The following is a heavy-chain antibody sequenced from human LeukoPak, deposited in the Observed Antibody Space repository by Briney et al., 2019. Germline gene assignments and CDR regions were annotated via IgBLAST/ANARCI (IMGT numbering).Heavy chain of an antibody. V-gene: IGHV3-30*03. CDR2: ISYDGRNK. CDR3: ASHWAQQVVSDY. Sequence: GGSLRLSCVASGFTFSRFGMHWVRQAPGKGLEWVAVISYDGRNKYYADSMKGRFTISRDNSKNTLFLQMSSLRVEDTAVYYCASHWAQQVVSDYWGQGTLVTVSS. J-gene: IGHJ4*02. CDR1: GFTFSRFG. D-gene: IGHD6-13*01.